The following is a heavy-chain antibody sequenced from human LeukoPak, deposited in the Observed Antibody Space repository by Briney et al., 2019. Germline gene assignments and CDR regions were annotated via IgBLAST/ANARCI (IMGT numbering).Heavy chain of an antibody. CDR1: GYTFTGYY. Sequence: ASVKVSCKASGYTFTGYYMHWVRQAPGQGLEWMGWINPNSGGTNYAQKFQGRVTMTRDTSISTAYMELSRLRSDDTAVYYSARDRGGYDFVVDYWGQGTLVTVSS. CDR2: INPNSGGT. CDR3: ARDRGGYDFVVDY. D-gene: IGHD5-12*01. J-gene: IGHJ4*02. V-gene: IGHV1-2*02.